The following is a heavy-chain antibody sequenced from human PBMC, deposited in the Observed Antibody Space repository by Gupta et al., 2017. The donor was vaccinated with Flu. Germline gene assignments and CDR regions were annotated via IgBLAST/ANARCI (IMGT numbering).Heavy chain of an antibody. CDR3: ARGKMGLTATGYFDS. Sequence: SGVYYWSWIRQHPGKGLEWIGYIYYSGTTYNPSLKSRVTISVDTSAKQFSLKLSSVTAADTAVYYCARGKMGLTATGYFDSWGQGTLVTVSS. D-gene: IGHD2-8*01. J-gene: IGHJ4*02. V-gene: IGHV4-31*02. CDR2: IYYSGTT. CDR1: SGVYY.